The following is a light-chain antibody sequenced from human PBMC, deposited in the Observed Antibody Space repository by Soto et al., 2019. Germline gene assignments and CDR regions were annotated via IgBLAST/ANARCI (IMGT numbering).Light chain of an antibody. Sequence: IVMTQSPASLSVSLGESATLSCWASQSISTNLAWYQQKPGQAPRLLIYGASTRATGISARFRGSGSGTEFTLTISSLQSEDFAVYYCQQLKTYPLTFGGGTKVDIK. CDR3: QQLKTYPLT. V-gene: IGKV3-15*01. J-gene: IGKJ4*01. CDR1: QSISTN. CDR2: GAS.